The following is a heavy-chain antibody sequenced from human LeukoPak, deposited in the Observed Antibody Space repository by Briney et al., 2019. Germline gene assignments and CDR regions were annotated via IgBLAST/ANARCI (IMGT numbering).Heavy chain of an antibody. Sequence: PSETLSLTCTVSGGSISSGDYYWSWTRQPPGKGLEWIGYIYYSGTTYYNPSLKSRVTISVDTSKNQFSLKLTSVTAADTAVYYCARGPYSSGSYYWGQGTLVTVSS. D-gene: IGHD3-10*01. CDR2: IYYSGTT. CDR3: ARGPYSSGSYY. J-gene: IGHJ4*02. V-gene: IGHV4-30-4*01. CDR1: GGSISSGDYY.